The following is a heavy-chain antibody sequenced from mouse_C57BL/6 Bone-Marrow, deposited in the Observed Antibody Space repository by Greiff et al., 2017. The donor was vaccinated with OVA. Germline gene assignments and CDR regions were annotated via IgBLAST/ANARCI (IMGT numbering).Heavy chain of an antibody. J-gene: IGHJ3*01. D-gene: IGHD2-4*01. CDR2: ISSGSSTI. Sequence: EVKVVESGGGLVKPGGSLKLSCAASGFTFSDYGMHWVRQAPEKGLEWVAYISSGSSTIYYADTVKGRFTISRDNAKNTLFLQMTSLRSEDTAMYYCARYYDTWFAYWGQGTLVTVSA. CDR3: ARYYDTWFAY. V-gene: IGHV5-17*01. CDR1: GFTFSDYG.